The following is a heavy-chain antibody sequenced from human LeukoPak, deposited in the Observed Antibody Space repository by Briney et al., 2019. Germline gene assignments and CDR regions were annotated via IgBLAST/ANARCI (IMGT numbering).Heavy chain of an antibody. J-gene: IGHJ4*02. CDR3: ARGASGYYDSSEDY. Sequence: PSEPLSLTCAVSGYSISSGYYWGWIRQPPGKGLEWIGSIYHSGSTYYNPSLKSRVTISLDTSKNQFSLKLSSVTAADTAVYYCARGASGYYDSSEDYWGQGTLVTVSS. CDR1: GYSISSGYY. D-gene: IGHD3-22*01. CDR2: IYHSGST. V-gene: IGHV4-38-2*01.